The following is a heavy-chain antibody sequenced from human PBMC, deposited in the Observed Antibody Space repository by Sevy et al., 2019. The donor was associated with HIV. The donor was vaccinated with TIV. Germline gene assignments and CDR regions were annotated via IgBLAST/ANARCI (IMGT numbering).Heavy chain of an antibody. Sequence: GGSLRLSCAASGFNFNTFAMSWVRQAPGKGLEWVSAISGSSYSTYYANSVKGRFTISGDNSKNRLYLQMNSLRAEDTAVYYCVKEGEGYNYDSSGSFGLWGQGTLVTVSS. J-gene: IGHJ4*02. CDR3: VKEGEGYNYDSSGSFGL. CDR2: ISGSSYST. V-gene: IGHV3-23*01. CDR1: GFNFNTFA. D-gene: IGHD3-22*01.